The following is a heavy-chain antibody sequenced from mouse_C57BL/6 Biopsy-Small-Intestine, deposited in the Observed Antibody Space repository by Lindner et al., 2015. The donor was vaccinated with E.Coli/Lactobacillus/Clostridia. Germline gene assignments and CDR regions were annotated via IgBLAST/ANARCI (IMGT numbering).Heavy chain of an antibody. CDR2: IWTNGRT. J-gene: IGHJ3*01. Sequence: VQLQESGPGLVAPSQSLSITCTVSGFSLTSFGIDWVRQSPGKGLEWLGVIWTNGRTNYNSVLKSRLSISKDNSRGQVFLKMDSLQTDDTAMYYCASARGDGSFAYWGQGTLVTVSA. CDR1: GFSLTSFG. D-gene: IGHD2-3*01. V-gene: IGHV2-6*01. CDR3: ASARGDGSFAY.